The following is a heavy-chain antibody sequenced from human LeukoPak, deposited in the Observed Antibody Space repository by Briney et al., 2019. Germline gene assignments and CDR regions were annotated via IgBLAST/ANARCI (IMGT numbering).Heavy chain of an antibody. CDR2: IIPIFGTA. V-gene: IGHV1-69*05. D-gene: IGHD3-10*01. CDR1: GGTFSSYA. CDR3: ARPYYGSGSYSNEYFQH. J-gene: IGHJ1*01. Sequence: SVKVSCKASGGTFSSYAISWVRQAPGQGLEWMGRIIPIFGTANYAQKFQGRVTITTDESTSTAYMELSSLRSEDTAVYYCARPYYGSGSYSNEYFQHWGRAPWSPSPQ.